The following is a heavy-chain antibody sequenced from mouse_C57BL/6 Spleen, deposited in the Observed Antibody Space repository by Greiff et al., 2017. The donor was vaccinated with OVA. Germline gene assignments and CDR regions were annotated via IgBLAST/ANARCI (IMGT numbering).Heavy chain of an antibody. CDR2: IYPRDGST. CDR1: GYTFTSYD. V-gene: IGHV1-85*01. D-gene: IGHD1-1*01. CDR3: ARPYYGSSPWFAY. Sequence: VQLVESGPELVKPGASVKLSCKASGYTFTSYDINWVKQRPGQGLEWIGWIYPRDGSTKYNEKFKGKATLTVDTSSSTAYMELHSLTSEDSAVYFCARPYYGSSPWFAYWGQGTLVTVSA. J-gene: IGHJ3*01.